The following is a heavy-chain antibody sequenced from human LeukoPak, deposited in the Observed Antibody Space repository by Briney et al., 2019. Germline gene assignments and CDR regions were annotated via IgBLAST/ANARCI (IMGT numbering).Heavy chain of an antibody. Sequence: SLTPACAASGFSFTSYSMQWVRQAPGNVRGYVAALSSIGGSTYYAKSVKGRYTISRDNSKNTLFLQMGSLRAEDMAVYYCARGGSIAARPIDYWGQGTLVSVSS. CDR1: GFSFTSYS. CDR2: LSSIGGST. CDR3: ARGGSIAARPIDY. J-gene: IGHJ4*02. D-gene: IGHD6-6*01. V-gene: IGHV3-64*01.